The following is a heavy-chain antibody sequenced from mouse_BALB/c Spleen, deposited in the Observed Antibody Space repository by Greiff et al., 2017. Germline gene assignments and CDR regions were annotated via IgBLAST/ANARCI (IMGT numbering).Heavy chain of an antibody. CDR3: AREYGNYVNYYAMDY. J-gene: IGHJ4*01. V-gene: IGHV1-7*01. Sequence: VQLQQSGAELAKPGASVKMSCKASGYTFTSYWMHWVKQRPGQGLEWIGYINPSTGYTEYNQKFKDKATLTADKSSSTAYMQPSSLTSEDSAVYYCAREYGNYVNYYAMDYWGQGTSVTVSS. D-gene: IGHD2-10*02. CDR2: INPSTGYT. CDR1: GYTFTSYW.